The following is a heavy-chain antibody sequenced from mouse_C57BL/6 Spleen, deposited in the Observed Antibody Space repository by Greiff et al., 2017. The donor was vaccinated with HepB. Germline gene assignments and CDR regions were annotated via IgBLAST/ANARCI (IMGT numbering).Heavy chain of an antibody. CDR3: ARDNYYGGAMDY. D-gene: IGHD1-1*01. J-gene: IGHJ4*01. V-gene: IGHV5-4*01. CDR2: ISDGGSYT. CDR1: GFTFSSYA. Sequence: EVMLVESGGGLVKPGGSLKLSCAASGFTFSSYAMSWVRQTPEKRLEWVATISDGGSYTYYPDNVKGRFTISRDNAKNNLYLQRSHLKSEDTAMYYCARDNYYGGAMDYWGQGTSVTVSS.